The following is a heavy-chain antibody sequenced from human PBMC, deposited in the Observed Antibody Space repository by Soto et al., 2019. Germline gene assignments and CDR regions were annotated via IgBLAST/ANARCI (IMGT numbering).Heavy chain of an antibody. V-gene: IGHV1-69*01. Sequence: QAQVFQSGAEVRKPGSSVKLSCKASEGTFNSYAIAWVRQAPGQGLEWMGGIIPYYNTLNYAQKFQDRVTITADDFTNTVYMELSSLRSDDTAVYFCASGASRWYPYFFDSWAQGTLVTVSS. CDR1: EGTFNSYA. CDR2: IIPYYNTL. J-gene: IGHJ4*02. D-gene: IGHD6-13*01. CDR3: ASGASRWYPYFFDS.